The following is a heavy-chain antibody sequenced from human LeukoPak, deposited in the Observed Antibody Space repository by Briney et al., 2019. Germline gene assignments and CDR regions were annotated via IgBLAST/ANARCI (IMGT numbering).Heavy chain of an antibody. Sequence: APVKVSCKASGYTFTGYYMHWVRQAPEQGLEWMGWINPNSGGTNYAQKFQGRVTMTRDTSISTAYMELSRLRSDDTAVYYCARFYSGYGNYYYYMDVWGKGTTVTVSS. V-gene: IGHV1-2*02. CDR2: INPNSGGT. CDR1: GYTFTGYY. J-gene: IGHJ6*03. CDR3: ARFYSGYGNYYYYMDV. D-gene: IGHD5-12*01.